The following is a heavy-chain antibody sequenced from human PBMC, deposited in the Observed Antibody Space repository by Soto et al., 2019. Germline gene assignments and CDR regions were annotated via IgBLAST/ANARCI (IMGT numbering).Heavy chain of an antibody. CDR3: ARRGYGSVGYYSHNNFDS. CDR2: IDPSDSYT. D-gene: IGHD3-10*01. Sequence: GESLKISCKGSGYSFTSYWISWVRQMPGKGLEWMGRIDPSDSYTNYRPSFQGHVSISADKSITTAYLQWTSLKASDSAMYYCARRGYGSVGYYSHNNFDSWGQGTLVTVSS. V-gene: IGHV5-10-1*01. J-gene: IGHJ5*01. CDR1: GYSFTSYW.